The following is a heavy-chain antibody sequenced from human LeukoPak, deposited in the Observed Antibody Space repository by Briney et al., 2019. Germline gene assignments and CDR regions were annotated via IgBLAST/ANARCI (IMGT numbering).Heavy chain of an antibody. CDR1: GFTVSSNS. Sequence: GGSLRLSCTVSGFTVSSNSGSWVRQAPGKGLEWVSFIYSGGNTHYSDSVKGRFTISRDNSENTVYLQMNSLRAEDTAVYYCAKGAGGSYGLYYFDYWGQGILVTVSS. CDR2: IYSGGNT. CDR3: AKGAGGSYGLYYFDY. J-gene: IGHJ4*02. D-gene: IGHD5-24*01. V-gene: IGHV3-53*01.